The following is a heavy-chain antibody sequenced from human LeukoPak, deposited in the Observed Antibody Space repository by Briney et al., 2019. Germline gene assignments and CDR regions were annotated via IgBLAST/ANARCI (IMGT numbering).Heavy chain of an antibody. Sequence: GASVKVSCTASGYTFTSYDINWVRQATGQGLEWVGWMNPNSGNTGYAQKFQGRVTMTRNTSISTAYMELSSLRSEDTAVYYCARGTDYYGSGSYYNDYWGQGTLVTVSS. J-gene: IGHJ4*02. V-gene: IGHV1-8*01. CDR3: ARGTDYYGSGSYYNDY. CDR2: MNPNSGNT. D-gene: IGHD3-10*01. CDR1: GYTFTSYD.